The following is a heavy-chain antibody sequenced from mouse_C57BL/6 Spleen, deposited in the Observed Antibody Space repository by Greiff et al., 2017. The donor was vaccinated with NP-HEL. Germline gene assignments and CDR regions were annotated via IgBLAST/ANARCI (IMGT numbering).Heavy chain of an antibody. J-gene: IGHJ2*01. CDR3: ARSGTGFDY. CDR1: GYTFTSYG. CDR2: IYPRSGNT. Sequence: VKVVESGAELARPGASVKLSCKASGYTFTSYGISWVKQRTGQGLEWIGEIYPRSGNTYYNEKFKGKATLTADKSSSTAYMELRSLTSEDSAVYFCARSGTGFDYWGQGTTLTVSS. D-gene: IGHD4-1*01. V-gene: IGHV1-81*01.